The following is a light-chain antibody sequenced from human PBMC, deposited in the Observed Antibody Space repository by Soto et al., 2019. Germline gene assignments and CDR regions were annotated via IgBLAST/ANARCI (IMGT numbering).Light chain of an antibody. CDR1: SSDVGGYKY. V-gene: IGLV2-8*01. Sequence: QSALTQPASVSGSPGQSITISCTGTSSDVGGYKYVSWYQQHPDKAPKLIIFEVSKRPSGVPDRFSGSKSGNTASLTVSGLQAEDEADYYCSSHAGANNLVFGGGTKLTVL. J-gene: IGLJ2*01. CDR2: EVS. CDR3: SSHAGANNLV.